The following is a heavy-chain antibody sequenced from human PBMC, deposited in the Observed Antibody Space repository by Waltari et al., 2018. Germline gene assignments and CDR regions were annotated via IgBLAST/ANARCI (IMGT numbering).Heavy chain of an antibody. V-gene: IGHV3-21*01. CDR3: ARDRTSEYYFDY. J-gene: IGHJ4*02. CDR2: ISSSSYI. D-gene: IGHD2-2*01. Sequence: EVQLVESGGGLVKPGGSLRLSCAASGFTFSSYSMNWVRQAPGKGLEWVSSISSSSYIYYADSVKGRFTISRDNAKNSLYLQMNSLRAEDTAVYYCARDRTSEYYFDYWGQGTLVTVSS. CDR1: GFTFSSYS.